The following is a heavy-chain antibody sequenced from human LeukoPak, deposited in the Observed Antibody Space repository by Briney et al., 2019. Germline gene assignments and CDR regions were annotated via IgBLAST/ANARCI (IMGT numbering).Heavy chain of an antibody. Sequence: PSETLSLTCTVSGGSISSSSYYWGWIRQPPGKGLEWIGSIYYSGSTYYDPSLKSRVTISVDTSKNQFSLKLSSVTAADTAVYYCARQDQASKEQPFDYWGQGTLVTVSS. CDR3: ARQDQASKEQPFDY. J-gene: IGHJ4*02. CDR2: IYYSGST. CDR1: GGSISSSSYY. V-gene: IGHV4-39*01. D-gene: IGHD6-13*01.